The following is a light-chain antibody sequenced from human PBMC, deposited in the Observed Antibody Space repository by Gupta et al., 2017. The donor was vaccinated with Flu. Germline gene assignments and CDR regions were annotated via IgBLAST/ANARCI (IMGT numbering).Light chain of an antibody. CDR3: QQYDSSSKT. V-gene: IGKV3-20*01. Sequence: EIVLTQSPGTLSLSPGERATLSCRASQTISRYYLAWYQQKPGQAPRLLIYSTSNRATGIPDRFSGSGSGADFTLTISRLEPEDFAVYFCQQYDSSSKTFGQGSKLEIK. CDR1: QTISRYY. CDR2: STS. J-gene: IGKJ2*01.